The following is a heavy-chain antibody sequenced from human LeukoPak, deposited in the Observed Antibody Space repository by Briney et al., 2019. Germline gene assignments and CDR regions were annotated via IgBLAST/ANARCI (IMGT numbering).Heavy chain of an antibody. D-gene: IGHD2-15*01. CDR2: FDPEDGET. CDR1: GYTLTELS. CDR3: ATDNCSGGSCYKGVLFDY. V-gene: IGHV1-24*01. Sequence: ASVKVSCKVSGYTLTELSMHWVRQAPGKGLEWMGGFDPEDGETIYAQKFQGRVTMTEDTSTDTAYMELSSLRSEDTAVYYCATDNCSGGSCYKGVLFDYWGQGTLVTVSS. J-gene: IGHJ4*02.